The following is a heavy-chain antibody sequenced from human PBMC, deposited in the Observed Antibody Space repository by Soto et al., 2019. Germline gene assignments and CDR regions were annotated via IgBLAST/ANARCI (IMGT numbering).Heavy chain of an antibody. Sequence: VHLLESGGGLVQPGGSLRLSCAASELSSSNHAMTWVRQAPGKGLEWGSGISGSDGGAYYADSVKGRFTMSRDNSRSTLYLQMNSLRVEDTAVYYCASGGLHGYTNGGLSYFHSWGQGTLVTVSS. V-gene: IGHV3-23*01. J-gene: IGHJ4*02. CDR3: ASGGLHGYTNGGLSYFHS. CDR2: ISGSDGGA. CDR1: ELSSSNHA. D-gene: IGHD5-18*01.